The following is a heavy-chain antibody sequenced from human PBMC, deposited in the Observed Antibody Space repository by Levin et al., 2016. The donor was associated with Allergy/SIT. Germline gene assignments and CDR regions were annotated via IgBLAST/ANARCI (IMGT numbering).Heavy chain of an antibody. Sequence: SVKVSCKASGATATTYAFVWARQAPGQGLEWMGRIVPILDIANYAQNFQGRLTITADKSTSTAYMELSSLRSEDTAMYYCARAPWGGLEHFDYWGQGTLVTVSS. CDR2: IVPILDIA. CDR3: ARAPWGGLEHFDY. D-gene: IGHD3-10*01. CDR1: GATATTYA. J-gene: IGHJ4*02. V-gene: IGHV1-69*04.